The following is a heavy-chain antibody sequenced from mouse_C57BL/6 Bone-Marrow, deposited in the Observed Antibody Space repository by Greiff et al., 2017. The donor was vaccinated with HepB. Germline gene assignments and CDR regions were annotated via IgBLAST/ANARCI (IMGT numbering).Heavy chain of an antibody. Sequence: EVQRVESGGGLVKPGGSLKLSCAASGFTFSSYAMSWVRQTPEKRLEWVATISDGGSYTYYPDNVKGRFTISRDNAKNNLYLQMSHLKSEDTAMYYCARVTLYYAMDYWGQGTSVTVSS. CDR2: ISDGGSYT. CDR3: ARVTLYYAMDY. V-gene: IGHV5-4*01. CDR1: GFTFSSYA. J-gene: IGHJ4*01.